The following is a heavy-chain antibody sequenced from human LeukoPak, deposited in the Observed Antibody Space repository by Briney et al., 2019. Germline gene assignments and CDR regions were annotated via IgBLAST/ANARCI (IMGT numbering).Heavy chain of an antibody. V-gene: IGHV1-69*05. CDR3: ARDSGSSTSNLSGGYYYYYYMDV. J-gene: IGHJ6*03. CDR2: IIPIFGTA. CDR1: GGTFSSYA. Sequence: SVKVSCKASGGTFSSYAISWVRQAPGQGLEWMGGIIPIFGTANYAQKFQGRATITTDESTSTVYMELSSLRSEVTAVYYSARDSGSSTSNLSGGYYYYYYMDVWGKGTTVTVSS. D-gene: IGHD2-2*01.